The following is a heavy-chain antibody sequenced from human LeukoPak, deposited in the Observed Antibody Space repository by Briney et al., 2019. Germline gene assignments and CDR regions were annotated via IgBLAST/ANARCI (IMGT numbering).Heavy chain of an antibody. Sequence: GGSLRLSCAASGFSFSTYWMSWVRQTPEKGLEFVANIDQGGSVRNYMDSLKGRCTISRDNAKKSLYLEINSLKADDTAVYYCARDPESSSFDLWGRGALVTVSS. D-gene: IGHD6-13*01. J-gene: IGHJ4*02. CDR2: IDQGGSVR. CDR1: GFSFSTYW. V-gene: IGHV3-7*01. CDR3: ARDPESSSFDL.